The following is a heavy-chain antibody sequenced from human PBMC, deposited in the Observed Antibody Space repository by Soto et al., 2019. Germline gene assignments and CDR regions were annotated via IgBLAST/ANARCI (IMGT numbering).Heavy chain of an antibody. V-gene: IGHV3-23*01. J-gene: IGHJ4*02. Sequence: GGSLRLSCAASGFSFTNFAMSWVRQAPGKGLEWVAGISASGDITWYADSVKGRLSISRDNSKNTLYLQLNSLRFEDTAVYYCAKDDFTDRGDDYFDYWGPGTLVTVS. CDR2: ISASGDIT. CDR3: AKDDFTDRGDDYFDY. CDR1: GFSFTNFA. D-gene: IGHD2-21*02.